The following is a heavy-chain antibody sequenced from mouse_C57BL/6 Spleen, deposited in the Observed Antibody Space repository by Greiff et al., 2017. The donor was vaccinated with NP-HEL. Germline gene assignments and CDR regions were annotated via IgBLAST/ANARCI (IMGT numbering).Heavy chain of an antibody. CDR1: GYTFTSYW. CDR2: IHPNSGST. CDR3: AREGFLYAMDY. J-gene: IGHJ4*01. Sequence: VQLQQPGAELVKPGASVKLSCKASGYTFTSYWMHWVKQRPGQGLEWIGMIHPNSGSTNYNEKFKSKATLTVDKSSSTAYMQLSSLTSEDSAVYYCAREGFLYAMDYWGQVSSVTVSS. V-gene: IGHV1-64*01.